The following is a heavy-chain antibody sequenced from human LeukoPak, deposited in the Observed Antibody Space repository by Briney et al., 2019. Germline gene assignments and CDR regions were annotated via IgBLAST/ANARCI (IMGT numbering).Heavy chain of an antibody. Sequence: GASVKVSCKASGYTFTGYYMHWVRQAPGQGLERMGWINPNSGGTNYVQKVQGRVTMTTDTSTSTAYMELRSLRSDDTAVYYCARDSSLGTYYQDAFDIWGQGTMVTASS. CDR1: GYTFTGYY. CDR2: INPNSGGT. V-gene: IGHV1-2*02. D-gene: IGHD1-26*01. J-gene: IGHJ3*02. CDR3: ARDSSLGTYYQDAFDI.